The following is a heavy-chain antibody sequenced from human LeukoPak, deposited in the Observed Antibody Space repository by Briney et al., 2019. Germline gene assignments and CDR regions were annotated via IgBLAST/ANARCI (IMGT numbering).Heavy chain of an antibody. V-gene: IGHV1-18*01. D-gene: IGHD3-9*01. Sequence: ASVKVSCKASGYTFTSYGISWVRQAPGQGLEWMGWISAYNGNTNYAQKLQGRVTMTTDTSTSTAYMELRSLRSDDTAVYYCARAAPWYYDILTGYYRTSYYYGMDVWGQGTTVTVSS. CDR3: ARAAPWYYDILTGYYRTSYYYGMDV. CDR1: GYTFTSYG. CDR2: ISAYNGNT. J-gene: IGHJ6*02.